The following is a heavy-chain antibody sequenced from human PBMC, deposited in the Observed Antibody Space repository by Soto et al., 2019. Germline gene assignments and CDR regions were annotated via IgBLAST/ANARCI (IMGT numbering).Heavy chain of an antibody. D-gene: IGHD4-17*01. J-gene: IGHJ4*02. V-gene: IGHV1-69*08. CDR2: IIPFVGTT. CDR3: ALEDYDDYHSDY. Sequence: QVQLVQSGAEVKKPGSSVKVSCKASGGTFSTYTFSWVRQAPGQGLEWMGRIIPFVGTTNYAQKSQGRVTITAAKSTSTAYMELSSLRSEDTAVYYCALEDYDDYHSDYWGQGTLVTVSS. CDR1: GGTFSTYT.